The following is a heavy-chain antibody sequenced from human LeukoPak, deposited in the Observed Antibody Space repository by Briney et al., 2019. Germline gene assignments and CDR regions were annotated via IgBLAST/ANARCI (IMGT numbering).Heavy chain of an antibody. CDR1: GFTFSSYG. V-gene: IGHV3-33*01. CDR2: IWYDGSNK. CDR3: VGNYDSSGYYDNWFDP. D-gene: IGHD3-22*01. J-gene: IGHJ5*02. Sequence: PGGSLRLSCAASGFTFSSYGMHWVRQAPGKGLEWVAVIWYDGSNKYYADSVKGRFTISRDNSKNTLYLQMNSLRAEDTAVYYCVGNYDSSGYYDNWFDPWGQGILVTVSS.